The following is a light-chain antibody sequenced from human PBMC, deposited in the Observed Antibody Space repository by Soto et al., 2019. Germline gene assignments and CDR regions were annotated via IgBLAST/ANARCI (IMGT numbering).Light chain of an antibody. V-gene: IGKV3D-15*01. CDR2: GAS. Sequence: EIVMTPSPATLSVSPVERATLSCRASLSISTHLAWYEQKPGQAPRLLIYGASTRATGIPARFSGSGSGTEFTLTISSLQSEDFAVYFCQQYNNWPRTFGQGTKVDIK. CDR3: QQYNNWPRT. CDR1: LSISTH. J-gene: IGKJ1*01.